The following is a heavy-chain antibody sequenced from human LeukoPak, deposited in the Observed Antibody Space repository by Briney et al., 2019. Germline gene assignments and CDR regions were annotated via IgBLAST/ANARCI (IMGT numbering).Heavy chain of an antibody. D-gene: IGHD1-1*01. Sequence: SVKVSCKASGGTFSSYAISWVRQAPGQGLEWMGGIIPIFGTANYAQKFQGRVTITADKSTSTAYMELSSLRSEDTAVYYCARVGTGTTYAFDIWGQGTMVTVSS. J-gene: IGHJ3*02. V-gene: IGHV1-69*06. CDR1: GGTFSSYA. CDR2: IIPIFGTA. CDR3: ARVGTGTTYAFDI.